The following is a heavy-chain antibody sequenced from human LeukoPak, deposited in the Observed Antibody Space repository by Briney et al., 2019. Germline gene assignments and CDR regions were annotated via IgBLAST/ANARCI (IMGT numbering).Heavy chain of an antibody. V-gene: IGHV3-74*01. CDR1: GFTFSTYW. Sequence: GGSLRLSCVVSGFTFSTYWMHWVRQAPGKGLAWVSRVSADGSTTIYADSVKGRFTISRDNGISTVYLQMNSLRAEDTAVYYCARGFDGYPFGWWFDPWGQGTLVTVSS. CDR3: ARGFDGYPFGWWFDP. J-gene: IGHJ5*02. CDR2: VSADGSTT. D-gene: IGHD5-24*01.